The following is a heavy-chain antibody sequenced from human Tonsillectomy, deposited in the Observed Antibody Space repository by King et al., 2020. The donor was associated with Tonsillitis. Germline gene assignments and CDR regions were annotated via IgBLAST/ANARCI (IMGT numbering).Heavy chain of an antibody. CDR3: ARSSHIVVVTAIPVY. J-gene: IGHJ4*02. Sequence: VQLQESGPGLVKPSQTLSLTCSVSGGSISSGDYYWSWIRQPPGKGLEWIGYIYYTGSTYYNPSLKSRVTISVDTSKNQFSLKLSSVTAADTAVYYCARSSHIVVVTAIPVYWGQGALVTVSS. D-gene: IGHD2-21*02. V-gene: IGHV4-30-4*01. CDR1: GGSISSGDYY. CDR2: IYYTGST.